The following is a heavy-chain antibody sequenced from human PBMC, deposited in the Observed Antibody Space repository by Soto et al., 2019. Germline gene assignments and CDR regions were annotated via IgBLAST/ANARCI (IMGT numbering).Heavy chain of an antibody. J-gene: IGHJ4*02. CDR2: IWYDGSKE. V-gene: IGHV3-33*03. D-gene: IGHD3-16*01. CDR1: GFTFSSYG. CDR3: ARVGVADDLNYFDY. Sequence: QVQLVESGGGVVQPGRSLRLSCAASGFTFSSYGMYWVRQAPGKGLEWVALIWYDGSKEYYADSVKGRFTISRDNSKNTLYLQINSVRAEDTAVYYCARVGVADDLNYFDYWGQGTLVTVSS.